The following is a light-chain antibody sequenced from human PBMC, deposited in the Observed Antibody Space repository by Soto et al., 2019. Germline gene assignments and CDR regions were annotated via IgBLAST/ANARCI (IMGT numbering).Light chain of an antibody. CDR3: LLSYSGAWV. Sequence: QTVVTQEPSLTVSPGGTVTLTCGSSTGAVTSGHFPYWFQQKSGQAPRTLIYDTTNRHSWTPARFSGSLLGGKAALTLSGAQPDDEADYYCLLSYSGAWVFGGGTKLTVL. CDR2: DTT. CDR1: TGAVTSGHF. J-gene: IGLJ3*02. V-gene: IGLV7-46*01.